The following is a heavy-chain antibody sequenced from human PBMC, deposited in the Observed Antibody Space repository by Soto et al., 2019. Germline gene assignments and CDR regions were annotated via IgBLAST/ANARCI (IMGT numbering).Heavy chain of an antibody. J-gene: IGHJ4*02. Sequence: GESLKISCKGSEYSFTSYWISWVRQMPGKGLEWMGRIDPSDSYNNYSPSFQGHVTISVDKSISTAYLQWGSLKASDTAIYYCARQNYDVLTAGYYFDYWGQGTLVTVSS. D-gene: IGHD3-9*01. CDR3: ARQNYDVLTAGYYFDY. CDR2: IDPSDSYN. V-gene: IGHV5-10-1*01. CDR1: EYSFTSYW.